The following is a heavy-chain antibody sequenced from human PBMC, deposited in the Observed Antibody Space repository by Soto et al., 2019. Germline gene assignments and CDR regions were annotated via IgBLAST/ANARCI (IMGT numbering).Heavy chain of an antibody. CDR2: INYRGNT. CDR3: ARHYPPSLYRAGPWDV. D-gene: IGHD3-10*01. J-gene: IGHJ6*02. Sequence: PSETLSLTCSVSGDSIGISSYYWGWIRQSPGKGLEWIGSINYRGNTYYNPSLKSRVTISVATSKNQCSLKLNSATAADTAVYYCARHYPPSLYRAGPWDVWGQGATVTVTS. CDR1: GDSIGISSYY. V-gene: IGHV4-39*01.